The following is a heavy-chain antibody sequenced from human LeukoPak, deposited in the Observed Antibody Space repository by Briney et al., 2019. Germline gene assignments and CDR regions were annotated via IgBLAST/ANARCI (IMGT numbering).Heavy chain of an antibody. CDR3: GREGGGYCSGGGCYSGALDL. Sequence: TSGTLSLTCTVSGYSISSGYYWGWSRQAPGKGLEGIGSINHSENTYYKPSLKSRVTISGHTSKNQLSLKLSSVTAADTAIYYCGREGGGYCSGGGCYSGALDLWGQGTMVTVSS. CDR1: GYSISSGYY. J-gene: IGHJ3*01. V-gene: IGHV4-38-2*02. D-gene: IGHD2-15*01. CDR2: INHSENT.